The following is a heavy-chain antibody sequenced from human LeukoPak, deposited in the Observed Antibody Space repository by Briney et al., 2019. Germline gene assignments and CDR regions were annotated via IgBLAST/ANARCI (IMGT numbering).Heavy chain of an antibody. CDR1: GYSFTSYW. J-gene: IGHJ6*02. CDR2: IYPGDSDT. V-gene: IGHV5-51*01. CDR3: ARSSCNNTSCWDYGMDV. D-gene: IGHD2-2*01. Sequence: GESLKISCKGSGYSFTSYWIGWVRQMPGKGLEWMGIIYPGDSDTRYSPSFQGQVTISADKSINNAYLQWRSLKASDTATYYCARSSCNNTSCWDYGMDVWGQGTTVTVSS.